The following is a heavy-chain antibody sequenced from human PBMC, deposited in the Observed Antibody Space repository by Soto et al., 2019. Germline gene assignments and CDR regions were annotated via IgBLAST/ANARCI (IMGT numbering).Heavy chain of an antibody. CDR2: INHSGST. Sequence: ETLSLTCAVFGGSFSGYYWSWIRQPPGKGLEWIGEINHSGSTNYNPSLKSRFTISVDTSKNQFSLKLSSVTAADTAVYYYARVSGIYYYGMDVWGQGTTVTVSS. V-gene: IGHV4-34*01. D-gene: IGHD3-10*01. J-gene: IGHJ6*02. CDR1: GGSFSGYY. CDR3: ARVSGIYYYGMDV.